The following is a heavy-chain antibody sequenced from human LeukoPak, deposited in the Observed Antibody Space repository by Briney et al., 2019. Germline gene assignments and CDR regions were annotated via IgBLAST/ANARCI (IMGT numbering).Heavy chain of an antibody. CDR1: GFTFSSYA. Sequence: GGSLRLSCAASGFTFSSYAMSWVRQAPGKGLVWVARINVEGNYIDYAESVKGRFTISRDSAMNTLYLQMNSVRAEDTAVYSCARDLTGPYDHWGQGTLVTVSS. CDR3: ARDLTGPYDH. J-gene: IGHJ4*02. V-gene: IGHV3-74*01. D-gene: IGHD3-22*01. CDR2: INVEGNYI.